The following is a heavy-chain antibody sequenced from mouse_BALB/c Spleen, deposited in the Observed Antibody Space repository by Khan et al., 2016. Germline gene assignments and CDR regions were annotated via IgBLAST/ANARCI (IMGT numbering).Heavy chain of an antibody. CDR1: GYAFTNYL. J-gene: IGHJ3*01. Sequence: QVQLQQSGAELVRPGTSVKVSCKASGYAFTNYLIEWVKQRPGQGLEWIGVINPGSGGTNYNEKFKGKATLTADKSSSTAYMQLSSLTSDDSAVFFRERSSYDVVFAYWGQGTMVTVSA. V-gene: IGHV1-54*01. D-gene: IGHD2-14*01. CDR2: INPGSGGT. CDR3: ERSSYDVVFAY.